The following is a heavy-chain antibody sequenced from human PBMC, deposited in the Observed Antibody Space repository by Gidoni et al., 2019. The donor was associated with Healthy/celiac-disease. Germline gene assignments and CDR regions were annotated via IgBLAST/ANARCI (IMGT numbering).Heavy chain of an antibody. CDR1: GGSFSGYY. D-gene: IGHD2-15*01. CDR3: ARGPPIVVVAATPYYYYGMDV. J-gene: IGHJ6*02. CDR2: INHSGST. Sequence: QVQLQQWGAGLLKPSETLSLTCAVYGGSFSGYYWTWIRQPPGKGLEWIGEINHSGSTNYNPSLKSRVTISVDTSKNQFSLKLSSVTAADTAVYYCARGPPIVVVAATPYYYYGMDVWGQGTTVTVSS. V-gene: IGHV4-34*01.